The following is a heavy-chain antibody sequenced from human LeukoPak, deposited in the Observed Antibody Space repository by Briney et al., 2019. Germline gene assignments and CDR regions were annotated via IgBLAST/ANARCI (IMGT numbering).Heavy chain of an antibody. CDR2: ISYDGSNK. D-gene: IGHD3-10*01. CDR3: AKDRITMVRGVNYFDY. CDR1: GFTFSSYG. Sequence: GGSLRLSCAASGFTFSSYGMHWVRQAPGKGLEWVAVISYDGSNKYYADSVKGRFTISRDNSKNTLYLQMNSLRAEDTAVYYCAKDRITMVRGVNYFDYWGQGTLVTVSS. V-gene: IGHV3-30*18. J-gene: IGHJ4*02.